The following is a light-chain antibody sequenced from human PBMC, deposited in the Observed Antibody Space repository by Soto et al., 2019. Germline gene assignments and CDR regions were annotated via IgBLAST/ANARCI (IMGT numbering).Light chain of an antibody. V-gene: IGKV3-20*01. CDR2: DAS. J-gene: IGKJ1*01. CDR1: QSVSSD. Sequence: EIVLTQSPGTLSLSPRDRATLSCRASQSVSSDLAWYQQKPGQAPRLLIYDASSRATVIPERFSGSGSGTDFTLTITRLEPDDSAVYHCHHYANSAMASGQGTQQEI. CDR3: HHYANSAMA.